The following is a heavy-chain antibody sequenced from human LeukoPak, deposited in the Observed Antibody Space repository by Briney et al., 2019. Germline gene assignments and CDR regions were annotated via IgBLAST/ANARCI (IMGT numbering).Heavy chain of an antibody. D-gene: IGHD7-27*01. V-gene: IGHV3-30*02. CDR1: GFTFSRYG. Sequence: PGGSLRLSCGASGFTFSRYGMHWVRQAPGKGLEWVTYIRKDGSDKYYADSVKGRFTISRDSSKNMVYLQMTSLRAEDTALYYCAKDTNWAFDYWGQGTLVSVFS. J-gene: IGHJ4*02. CDR2: IRKDGSDK. CDR3: AKDTNWAFDY.